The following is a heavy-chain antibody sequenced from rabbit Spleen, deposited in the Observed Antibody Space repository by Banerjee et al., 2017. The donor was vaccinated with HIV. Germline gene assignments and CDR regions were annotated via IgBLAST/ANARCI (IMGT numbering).Heavy chain of an antibody. CDR2: IDPIFGVS. V-gene: IGHV1S7*01. D-gene: IGHD1-1*01. CDR1: GFSFSDRDV. Sequence: QLEESGGGLVKPEGSLTLTCKASGFSFSDRDVMCWVRQATGKGLEWIGYIDPIFGVSYSATWVNGRFTLPSHDAQNTLYLQLNSLTAADTATSFCVRASPYPFVLWGPGTLVTVS. CDR3: VRASPYPFVL. J-gene: IGHJ4*01.